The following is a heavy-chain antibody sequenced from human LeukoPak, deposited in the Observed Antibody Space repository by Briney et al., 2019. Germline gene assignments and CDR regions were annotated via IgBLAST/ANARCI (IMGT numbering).Heavy chain of an antibody. D-gene: IGHD6-19*01. CDR3: ARGGTGYSSGWLRAFGI. Sequence: GASVKVSCKTSGYMFTTYYPHWVRQAPGQGLEWMGWINPHSGGTNYAQKFQGRVTMTRDTSISTVYMELSSLRSDDTAVYYCARGGTGYSSGWLRAFGIWGQGTMVTVSS. CDR1: GYMFTTYY. J-gene: IGHJ3*02. V-gene: IGHV1-2*02. CDR2: INPHSGGT.